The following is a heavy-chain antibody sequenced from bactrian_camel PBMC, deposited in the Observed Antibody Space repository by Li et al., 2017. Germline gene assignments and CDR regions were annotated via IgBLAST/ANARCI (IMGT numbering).Heavy chain of an antibody. CDR2: FDSDGSR. Sequence: QLVESGGGSVQAGGSLLSCAASGMTFSWYCMGWYRQAPGKEREEVATFDSDGSRRYAEPVKGRFTISKDNAKNNVYLQMNNLKPEDTGTYYCAAEEMRNGVCFAVTWGYGMDWWGNGTQVTVS. V-gene: IGHV3S53*01. CDR1: GMTFSWYC. D-gene: IGHD1*01. J-gene: IGHJ7*01.